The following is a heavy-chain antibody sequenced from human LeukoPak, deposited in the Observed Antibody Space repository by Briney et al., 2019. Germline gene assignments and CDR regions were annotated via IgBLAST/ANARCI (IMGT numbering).Heavy chain of an antibody. V-gene: IGHV3-21*01. Sequence: PGGSLRLSCAASGFTFSSYSMTWVRQAPGKGLEWVSSISSSSSYIYYADSVKGRFTISRDNAKNSLYLQMNSLRAEDTAVYHCARDFSSSWYSGTGYWGQGTLVTVSS. CDR3: ARDFSSSWYSGTGY. CDR2: ISSSSSYI. CDR1: GFTFSSYS. D-gene: IGHD6-13*01. J-gene: IGHJ4*02.